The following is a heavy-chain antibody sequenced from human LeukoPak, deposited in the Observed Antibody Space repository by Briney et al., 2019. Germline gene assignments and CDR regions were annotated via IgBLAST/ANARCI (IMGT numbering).Heavy chain of an antibody. Sequence: GGSLRLTCAASGLTFSSYWLHWFRQVPGRGLVWVSRIHYDGSSTGYADSVKGRFTISRDNSKNTLYLQINSLRAEDTAVYYCANQKGGDCGGDCYSAFASWGERTIVTVSS. D-gene: IGHD2-21*02. CDR1: GLTFSSYW. J-gene: IGHJ3*02. CDR3: ANQKGGDCGGDCYSAFAS. CDR2: IHYDGSST. V-gene: IGHV3-74*01.